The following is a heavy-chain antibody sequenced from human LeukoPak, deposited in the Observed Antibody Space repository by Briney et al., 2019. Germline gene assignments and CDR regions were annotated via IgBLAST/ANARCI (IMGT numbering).Heavy chain of an antibody. D-gene: IGHD2-21*02. CDR3: ARGGVVTDHGTFDY. Sequence: SETLSLTCTVSGGSISSYYWSWVRQPPGKGLEWMEYIYYSGSTNYNPSLKRRVTISVDTSKNQFSLKLSSVTAADTAVYYCARGGVVTDHGTFDYWGQGTLVTVSS. J-gene: IGHJ4*02. CDR1: GGSISSYY. V-gene: IGHV4-59*08. CDR2: IYYSGST.